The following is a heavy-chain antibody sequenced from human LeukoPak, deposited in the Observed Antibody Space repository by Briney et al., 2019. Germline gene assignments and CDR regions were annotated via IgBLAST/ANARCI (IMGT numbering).Heavy chain of an antibody. Sequence: YHSNNAYYAPSLKGRFPISRDNSKNTLYVQVDSLRPEDTAVYYCAKVTREKRGYTYGFDYWGQGTLVTVSS. D-gene: IGHD5-18*01. V-gene: IGHV3-30*01. J-gene: IGHJ4*02. CDR2: YHSNNA. CDR3: AKVTREKRGYTYGFDY.